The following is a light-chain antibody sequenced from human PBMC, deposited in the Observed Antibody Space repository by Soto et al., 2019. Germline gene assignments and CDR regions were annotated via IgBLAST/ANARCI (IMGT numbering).Light chain of an antibody. Sequence: QSALTQPASVSGSPGQSITISCTGTSSDVGGYNYVSLYQQHPGKAPKLMIYEVSNRASGVSNRFSGSKSCNTASLTLSGLQGEVGAEYYCSSYTSSSTRVFGGGTKLTVL. CDR2: EVS. V-gene: IGLV2-14*01. CDR1: SSDVGGYNY. J-gene: IGLJ2*01. CDR3: SSYTSSSTRV.